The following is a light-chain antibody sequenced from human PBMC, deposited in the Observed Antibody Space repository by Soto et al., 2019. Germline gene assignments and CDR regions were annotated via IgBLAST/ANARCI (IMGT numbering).Light chain of an antibody. CDR1: QSISSW. CDR2: DAS. V-gene: IGKV1-5*01. CDR3: NQSIIVSLGGT. J-gene: IGKJ1*01. Sequence: DIQMTQSPSTLSASVGDRVTITCRASQSISSWLAWYQQKPGKAPKLLIYDASSLESGVPSRFSGSGSGTDFTPGIGSRQPDVFETYTCNQSIIVSLGGTFGQGTKGKSN.